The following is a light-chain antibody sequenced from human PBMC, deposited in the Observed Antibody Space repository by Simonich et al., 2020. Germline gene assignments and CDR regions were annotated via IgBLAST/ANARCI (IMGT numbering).Light chain of an antibody. Sequence: QSALTQPPSASGSPGQSVPISCTGTSSDVGGYNYVSWYQQHPGNALTLMIYEVNKRPAGVPSRFAGSKSGNTASLTVSGLQAEDEADYYCSSYAGSNNYWVFGGGTKLTVL. J-gene: IGLJ3*02. CDR1: SSDVGGYNY. CDR3: SSYAGSNNYWV. V-gene: IGLV2-8*01. CDR2: EVN.